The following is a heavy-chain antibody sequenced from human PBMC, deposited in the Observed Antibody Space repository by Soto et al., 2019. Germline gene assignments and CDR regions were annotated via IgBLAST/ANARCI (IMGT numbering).Heavy chain of an antibody. V-gene: IGHV4-34*01. CDR1: GGSFSGYY. CDR3: ARDSNTGVVIITGWFDP. Sequence: SETLSLTCAVYGGSFSGYYWSWIRQPPGKGLEWIGEINHSGSTNYNPSLKSRVTISVDTSKNTLYLQMNSLRAEDTAVYYCARDSNTGVVIITGWFDPWGQGTLVTVSS. D-gene: IGHD3-3*01. J-gene: IGHJ5*02. CDR2: INHSGST.